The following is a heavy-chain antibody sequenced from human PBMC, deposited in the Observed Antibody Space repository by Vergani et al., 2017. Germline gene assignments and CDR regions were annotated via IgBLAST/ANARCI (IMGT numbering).Heavy chain of an antibody. Sequence: QVQLQESGPGLVKPSETLSLTCTVSGGSISSYYWSWIRQPPGKGLEWIGYIYYSGSTNYNPSLKSRVTISVDTSKNQFSLKLSSVTAADTAVYYCAGDYVWGSYRYDYWGQGTLVTVSS. CDR3: AGDYVWGSYRYDY. CDR1: GGSISSYY. D-gene: IGHD3-16*02. CDR2: IYYSGST. V-gene: IGHV4-59*12. J-gene: IGHJ4*02.